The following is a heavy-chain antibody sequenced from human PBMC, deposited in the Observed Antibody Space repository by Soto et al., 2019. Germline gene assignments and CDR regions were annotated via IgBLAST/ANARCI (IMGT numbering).Heavy chain of an antibody. D-gene: IGHD3-22*01. CDR1: GGSISSGGYS. Sequence: KTSETLSLTCAVSGGSISSGGYSWSWIRQPPGKGLEWIGYIYHSGSTYYNPSLKSRVTISVDRSKNQFSLKLSSVTAADTAVYYCARDSSGYYIFDYWGQGTLVTVSS. CDR3: ARDSSGYYIFDY. CDR2: IYHSGST. V-gene: IGHV4-30-2*01. J-gene: IGHJ4*02.